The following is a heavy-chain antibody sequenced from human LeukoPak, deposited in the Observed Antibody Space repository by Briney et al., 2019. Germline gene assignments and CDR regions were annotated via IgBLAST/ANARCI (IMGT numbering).Heavy chain of an antibody. D-gene: IGHD3-10*01. J-gene: IGHJ4*02. CDR1: GYTFTSYG. CDR2: ISAYNGNT. Sequence: ASVKVSCKASGYTFTSYGISWVRQAPEQGLEWMGWISAYNGNTNYAQKLQGRVTMTTDTSTSTAYMELRSLRSDDTAVYYCARGPGYYGSGSVDYWGQGTLVTVSS. V-gene: IGHV1-18*04. CDR3: ARGPGYYGSGSVDY.